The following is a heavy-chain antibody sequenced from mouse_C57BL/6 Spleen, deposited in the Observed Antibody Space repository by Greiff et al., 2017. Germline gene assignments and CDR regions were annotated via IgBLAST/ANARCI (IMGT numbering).Heavy chain of an antibody. J-gene: IGHJ1*03. Sequence: QVQLQQSGAELVKPGASVKMSCKASGYTFTTYPIEWMKQNHGKSLEWIGNFHPYNDDTKYNEKFKGKATLTVEKSSSTVYLELSRLTSDDSAVYYCARRYYGSSCDWYFDVWGTGTTVTVSS. D-gene: IGHD1-1*01. CDR3: ARRYYGSSCDWYFDV. V-gene: IGHV1-47*01. CDR1: GYTFTTYP. CDR2: FHPYNDDT.